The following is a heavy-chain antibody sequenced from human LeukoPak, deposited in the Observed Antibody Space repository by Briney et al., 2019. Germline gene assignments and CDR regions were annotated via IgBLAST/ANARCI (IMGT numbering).Heavy chain of an antibody. D-gene: IGHD1-26*01. CDR3: ASVSGSPSTFDY. CDR2: IYYSGST. V-gene: IGHV4-31*03. Sequence: SETLSLTCTVSGGSISSGGYYWSWIRQHPGKGLGWIGYIYYSGSTYYNPSLKSRVTISVDTSKNQFSLKLSSVTAADTAVYYCASVSGSPSTFDYWGQGTLVTVSS. CDR1: GGSISSGGYY. J-gene: IGHJ4*02.